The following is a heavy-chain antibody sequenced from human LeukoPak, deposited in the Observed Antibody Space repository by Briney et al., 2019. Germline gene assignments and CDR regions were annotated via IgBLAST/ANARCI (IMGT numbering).Heavy chain of an antibody. Sequence: ASVKVSCKASGYTFTSYGISWVRQAPGQGLEGRGWISAYNGNTNYAQKLQGRVTMTTDTSTSTAYMELRSLSSDDTAVYYCARPLFVVGYMDVWGKGTTVTVSS. CDR2: ISAYNGNT. J-gene: IGHJ6*03. CDR3: ARPLFVVGYMDV. V-gene: IGHV1-18*01. D-gene: IGHD2-2*01. CDR1: GYTFTSYG.